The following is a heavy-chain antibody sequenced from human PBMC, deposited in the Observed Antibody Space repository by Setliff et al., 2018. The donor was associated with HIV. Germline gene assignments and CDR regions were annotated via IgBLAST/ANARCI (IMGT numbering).Heavy chain of an antibody. D-gene: IGHD2-15*01. CDR2: IIPIFNTA. Sequence: SVKVSCKASGYTFTSYPMHWVRQAPGQGLEWMGGIIPIFNTANYAQKFQGRVTITADESTSTAYMELSSLGSEDTAVYYCARGSGGYCSGGSCYFGFGLALWGQGTTVTVSS. V-gene: IGHV1-69*13. J-gene: IGHJ6*02. CDR1: GYTFTSYP. CDR3: ARGSGGYCSGGSCYFGFGLAL.